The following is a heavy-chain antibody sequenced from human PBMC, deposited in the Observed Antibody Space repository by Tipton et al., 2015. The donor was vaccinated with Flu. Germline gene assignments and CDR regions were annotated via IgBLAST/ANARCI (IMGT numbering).Heavy chain of an antibody. D-gene: IGHD3-9*01. CDR2: IYYSGST. V-gene: IGHV4-59*01. Sequence: TLSLTCTVSGGSISSYYWSWIRQPPGKGLEWIGYIYYSGSTNYNPSLKSRVTISVDTSKNQFSPKLSSVTAADTAAYYCARDHKYYDILTRNYYYSGLDVWGQGTTVTVSS. CDR1: GGSISSYY. CDR3: ARDHKYYDILTRNYYYSGLDV. J-gene: IGHJ6*02.